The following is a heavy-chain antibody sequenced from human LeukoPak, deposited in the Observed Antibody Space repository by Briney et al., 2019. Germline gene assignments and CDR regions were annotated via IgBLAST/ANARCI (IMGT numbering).Heavy chain of an antibody. D-gene: IGHD5-12*01. CDR3: ARRGAGSGYADY. V-gene: IGHV4-34*01. J-gene: IGHJ4*02. CDR1: GGSFSGYY. CDR2: INHSGST. Sequence: PSETLSLTCAVYGGSFSGYYWSWIRQPPGKGLEWIGEINHSGSTNYNPPLKSRVTISVDTSKNQFSLKLSSVTAADTAVYYCARRGAGSGYADYWGQGTLVTVSS.